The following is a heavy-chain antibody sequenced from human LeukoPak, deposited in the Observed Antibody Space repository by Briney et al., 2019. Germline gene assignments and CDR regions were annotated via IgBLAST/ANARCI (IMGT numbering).Heavy chain of an antibody. D-gene: IGHD6-19*01. CDR1: GFTFRSYW. V-gene: IGHV3-74*01. CDR2: INSDGSTT. J-gene: IGHJ4*02. CDR3: ARGYSSGPDY. Sequence: GGSLRLSCAASGFTFRSYWMHWVRQAPGKGLVWVSRINSDGSTTTYADSVKGRFTISRDNAKNTLYLQMNSLRAEDTAMYYCARGYSSGPDYWGQGTLVTVSS.